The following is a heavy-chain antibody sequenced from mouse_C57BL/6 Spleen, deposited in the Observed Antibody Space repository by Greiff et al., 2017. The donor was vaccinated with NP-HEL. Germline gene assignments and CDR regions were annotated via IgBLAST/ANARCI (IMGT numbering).Heavy chain of an antibody. CDR2: ISSGGSYT. J-gene: IGHJ4*01. D-gene: IGHD2-3*01. V-gene: IGHV5-6*02. CDR1: GFTFSSYG. Sequence: EVKLVESGGDLVKPGGSLKLSCAASGFTFSSYGMSWVRQTPDKRLEWVATISSGGSYTYYPDSVKGRFTISRDNAKNTLYLQMSSLKSEDTAMYYCARLGVMVTTHYYAMDYWGQGTSVTVSS. CDR3: ARLGVMVTTHYYAMDY.